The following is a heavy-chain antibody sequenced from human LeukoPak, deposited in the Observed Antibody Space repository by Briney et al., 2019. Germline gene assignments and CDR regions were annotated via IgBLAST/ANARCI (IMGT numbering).Heavy chain of an antibody. J-gene: IGHJ5*02. V-gene: IGHV4-30-4*01. D-gene: IGHD2-15*01. CDR1: GGSISSGDYY. CDR2: IYYSGST. CDR3: ARGCNCGGGSCTGWFDP. Sequence: SETLSLTCTVSGGSISSGDYYWSWIRQPPGKGLEWIGYIYYSGSTYYNPSLKSRVTISVDTSKNQFSLKLSSVTAADTAVYYCARGCNCGGGSCTGWFDPWGQGTLVTVSS.